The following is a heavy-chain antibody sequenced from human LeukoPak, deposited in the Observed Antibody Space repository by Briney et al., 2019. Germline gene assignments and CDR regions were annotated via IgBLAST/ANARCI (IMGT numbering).Heavy chain of an antibody. D-gene: IGHD3-9*01. CDR1: GFTFSSYW. CDR2: INSDGTSA. Sequence: GGSLRLSCVASGFTFSSYWMHWVRQAPEKGLVWVSRINSDGTSATYADSVRGRFTISRDNAKNTLYLQMNSLRAEDTAVYYCARPGGYDILTGYYTDWGQGTLVTVSS. J-gene: IGHJ4*02. V-gene: IGHV3-74*01. CDR3: ARPGGYDILTGYYTD.